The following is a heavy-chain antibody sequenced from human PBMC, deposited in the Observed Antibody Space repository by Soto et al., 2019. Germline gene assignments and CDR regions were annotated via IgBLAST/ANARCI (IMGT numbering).Heavy chain of an antibody. Sequence: PSETLSLTCAVYGGSFSGYYWSWIRQPPGKGLEWIGEINHSGSTNYNPSLKSRVTISVDTSKNQFSLKLSSVTAADTAVYYCARTGSIAARGGGMDVWGQGTTVTVSS. CDR2: INHSGST. V-gene: IGHV4-34*01. CDR3: ARTGSIAARGGGMDV. D-gene: IGHD6-6*01. CDR1: GGSFSGYY. J-gene: IGHJ6*02.